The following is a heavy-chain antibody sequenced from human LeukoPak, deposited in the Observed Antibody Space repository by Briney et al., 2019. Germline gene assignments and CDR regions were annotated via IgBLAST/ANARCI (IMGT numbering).Heavy chain of an antibody. J-gene: IGHJ4*02. CDR1: GGSFRGYY. D-gene: IGHD1-14*01. Sequence: SETLSLTCAVYGGSFRGYYWSWIREPPGKGLEWIGEINQSGSTNYNPSLKSRVTISVDTSKNQFSLKLSSVTAADTAVYYCARVIPGPGPFDYWGQGTLVTVSS. CDR2: INQSGST. CDR3: ARVIPGPGPFDY. V-gene: IGHV4-34*01.